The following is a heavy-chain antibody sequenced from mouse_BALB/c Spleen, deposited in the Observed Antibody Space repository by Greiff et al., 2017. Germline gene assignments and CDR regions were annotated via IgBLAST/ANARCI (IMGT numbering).Heavy chain of an antibody. D-gene: IGHD2-3*01. V-gene: IGHV3-6*02. J-gene: IGHJ3*01. CDR2: ISYDGSN. Sequence: EVQRVESGPGLVKPSQSLSLTCSVTGYSITSGYYWNWIRQFPGNKLEWMGYISYDGSNNYNPSLKNRISITRDTSKNQFFLKLNSVTTEDTATYYCARDGYYVFFAYWGQGTLVTVSA. CDR1: GYSITSGYY. CDR3: ARDGYYVFFAY.